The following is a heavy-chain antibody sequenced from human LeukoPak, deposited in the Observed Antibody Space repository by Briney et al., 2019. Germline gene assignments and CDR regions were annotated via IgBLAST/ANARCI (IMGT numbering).Heavy chain of an antibody. V-gene: IGHV3-30*18. CDR3: AKDGGHYYGYMTDAFDI. CDR1: GFTFSSYG. Sequence: GGSLRLSCAASGFTFSSYGMHWVRQAPGKGLEWVAVISYDGSNKYYADSVKGRFTISRDNSKNTLYLQMNSLRAEDTAVYYCAKDGGHYYGYMTDAFDIWGQGTMVTVSS. D-gene: IGHD3-10*01. J-gene: IGHJ3*02. CDR2: ISYDGSNK.